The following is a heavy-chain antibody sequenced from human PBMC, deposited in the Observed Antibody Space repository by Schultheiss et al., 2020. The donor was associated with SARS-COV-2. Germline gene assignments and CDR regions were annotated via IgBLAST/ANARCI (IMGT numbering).Heavy chain of an antibody. Sequence: SQTLSLTCAVYGGSFSGYYWGWIRQPPGKGLEWIGRIYTSGSTNYNPSLKSRVTISVDTSKNQFSLKLSSVTAADTAVYYCARGGPGFWSGYRTPFDYWGQGTLVTVSS. CDR2: IYTSGST. CDR1: GGSFSGYY. V-gene: IGHV4-34*01. D-gene: IGHD3-3*01. CDR3: ARGGPGFWSGYRTPFDY. J-gene: IGHJ4*02.